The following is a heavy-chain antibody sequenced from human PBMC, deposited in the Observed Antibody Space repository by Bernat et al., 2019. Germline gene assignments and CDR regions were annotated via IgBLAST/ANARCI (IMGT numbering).Heavy chain of an antibody. D-gene: IGHD6-13*01. CDR2: IDSDGNST. CDR3: AKDEAAGPFDY. V-gene: IGHV3-74*01. CDR1: GFTFSSYW. J-gene: IGHJ4*02. Sequence: EVQLVESGGGLVQPGGSLRLSCAASGFTFSSYWMHWVRQAPGKGLVWVSRIDSDGNSTIYADSVKGRFTISRDNAKNTLYLQMNSLRAEDTAVYYCAKDEAAGPFDYWGQGTLVTVSS.